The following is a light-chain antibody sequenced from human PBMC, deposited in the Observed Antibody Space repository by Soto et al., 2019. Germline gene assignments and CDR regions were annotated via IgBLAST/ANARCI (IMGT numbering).Light chain of an antibody. J-gene: IGKJ4*01. CDR2: WAS. Sequence: DIVMTQSPDSLAVSLGERATINCKSSQSGLYSSNNKNYLAWYQQKPGQHPKLLIYWASTRESGVPDRFSGSGSGTDFTLTISSLKAEDVAVYYCQQYYSTPLTFGGGTKVEIK. V-gene: IGKV4-1*01. CDR3: QQYYSTPLT. CDR1: QSGLYSSNNKNY.